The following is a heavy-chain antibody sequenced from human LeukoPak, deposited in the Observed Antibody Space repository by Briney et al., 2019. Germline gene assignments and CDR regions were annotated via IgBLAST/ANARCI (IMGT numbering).Heavy chain of an antibody. V-gene: IGHV1-18*01. CDR2: ISAYNGNT. CDR1: GYTFTSYG. Sequence: GASVKVSCKASGYTFTSYGISWVRQAPGQGLEWMGWISAYNGNTNYAQKLQGRVTMTTDTSTSTAYMELRSLRSDDTAVYYCARDSLLGDFGVAPPPGYWGQGTLVTVSS. CDR3: ARDSLLGDFGVAPPPGY. D-gene: IGHD3-3*01. J-gene: IGHJ4*02.